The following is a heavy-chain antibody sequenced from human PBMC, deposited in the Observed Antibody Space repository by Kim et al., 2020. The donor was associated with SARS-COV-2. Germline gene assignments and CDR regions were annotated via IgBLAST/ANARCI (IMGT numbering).Heavy chain of an antibody. V-gene: IGHV3-21*01. CDR1: GFTFSSYS. J-gene: IGHJ4*02. CDR2: ISSGPTYI. Sequence: GGSLRLSCGASGFTFSSYSMNWVRQAPGKGLEWLSSISSGPTYIYYADSVKGRFTISRDNAKNSLYLQMNSLRAEDTAVYYCARASQGYILEGWGQGTLVTVSS. D-gene: IGHD6-13*01. CDR3: ARASQGYILEG.